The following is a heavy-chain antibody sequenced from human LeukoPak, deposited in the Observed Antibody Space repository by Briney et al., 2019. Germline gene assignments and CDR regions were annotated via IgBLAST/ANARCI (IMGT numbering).Heavy chain of an antibody. CDR1: GFTFSSYS. D-gene: IGHD1-26*01. J-gene: IGHJ4*02. V-gene: IGHV3-21*01. CDR3: ARKRLGPVGAVFYYFDY. Sequence: GGSLRLSCAASGFTFSSYSMNWVRQAPGKGLEWASSISSSSSYIYYADSVKGRFTISRDNAKNSLYLQMNSLRAEDTAVYYCARKRLGPVGAVFYYFDYWGQGTLVTVSS. CDR2: ISSSSSYI.